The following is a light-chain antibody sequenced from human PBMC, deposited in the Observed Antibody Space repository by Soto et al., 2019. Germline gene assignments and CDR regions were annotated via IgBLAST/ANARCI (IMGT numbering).Light chain of an antibody. CDR1: QIISSW. CDR2: KVS. CDR3: QQYNSYPYT. V-gene: IGKV1-5*03. Sequence: DIQMTQSPSTLSASVGDRVTITCRASQIISSWLAWYQQKPGKAPKLVIYKVSSLEIGVPSRLSGSRSGTEITLNISSLQPYDFAAYYCQQYNSYPYTFGQGTMLEIK. J-gene: IGKJ2*01.